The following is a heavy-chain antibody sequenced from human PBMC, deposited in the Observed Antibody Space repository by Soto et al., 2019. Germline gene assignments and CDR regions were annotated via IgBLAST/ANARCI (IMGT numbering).Heavy chain of an antibody. D-gene: IGHD6-19*01. Sequence: GASVKVSCKASGYTFTSYDINWVRQATGQGLEWMGRMNPNSGNTGYAQKFQGGVTMTRNTSISTAYMELSSLRSEDTAVYYCARGHRLRAVADNWLDPWGQGTLVTVSS. CDR2: MNPNSGNT. J-gene: IGHJ5*02. CDR1: GYTFTSYD. CDR3: ARGHRLRAVADNWLDP. V-gene: IGHV1-8*01.